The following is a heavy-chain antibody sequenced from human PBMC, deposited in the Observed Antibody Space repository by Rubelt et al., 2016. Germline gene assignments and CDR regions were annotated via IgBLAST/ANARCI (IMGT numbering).Heavy chain of an antibody. CDR1: GFTFSTYA. D-gene: IGHD1-26*01. V-gene: IGHV3-48*04. CDR3: ASDIVAATYVFDY. J-gene: IGHJ4*02. Sequence: EVQLLESGGDLVQPGGSLRLSCAASGFTFSTYAMTWVRQAPGKGLEWISYISSGSSAIFYADSVKGRFAVSRDNANNSLYLKMNSLRAEDTAMYYCASDIVAATYVFDYWGQGTLVTVSS. CDR2: ISSGSSAI.